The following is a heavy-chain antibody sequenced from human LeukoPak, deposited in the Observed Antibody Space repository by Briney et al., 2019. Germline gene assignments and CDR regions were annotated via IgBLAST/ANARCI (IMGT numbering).Heavy chain of an antibody. Sequence: SETLSLTCAVSGGSISSGGYSWSWIRQPPGKGLEWIGYIYYSVNTYYSPSLKSRVTISVDTSKNQFSLKLSSVTAADTAVYYCARYSYNWNVYYYYYYMDVWGKGTTVTVSS. CDR3: ARYSYNWNVYYYYYYMDV. CDR1: GGSISSGGYS. V-gene: IGHV4-30-4*07. J-gene: IGHJ6*03. D-gene: IGHD1-20*01. CDR2: IYYSVNT.